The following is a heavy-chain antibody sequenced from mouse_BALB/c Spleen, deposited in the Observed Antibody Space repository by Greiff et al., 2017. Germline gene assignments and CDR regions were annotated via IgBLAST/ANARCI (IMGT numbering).Heavy chain of an antibody. Sequence: VKLQESGPGLVAPSQSLSITCTVSGFSLTGYGVNWVRQPPGKGLEWLGMIWGDGSTDYNSALKSRLSISKDNSKSQVFLKMNSLQTDDTARYYCARSYYDYDGFFAYWGQGTLVTVSA. V-gene: IGHV2-6-7*01. CDR3: ARSYYDYDGFFAY. J-gene: IGHJ3*01. D-gene: IGHD2-4*01. CDR1: GFSLTGYG. CDR2: IWGDGST.